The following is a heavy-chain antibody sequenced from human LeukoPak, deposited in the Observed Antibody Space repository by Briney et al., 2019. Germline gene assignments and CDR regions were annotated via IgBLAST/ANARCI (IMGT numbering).Heavy chain of an antibody. V-gene: IGHV3-23*01. Sequence: GGSLRLSCAVSGITLSNYAMSWVRQAPGKGLEWVSAISGSGGSTYYADSVKGRFTISRDNSKNTLYLQMNSLRAEDTAVYYCAKLSNGYDLYYYYYGMDVWGQGTTVTVSS. CDR3: AKLSNGYDLYYYYYGMDV. J-gene: IGHJ6*02. CDR2: ISGSGGST. D-gene: IGHD5-12*01. CDR1: GITLSNYA.